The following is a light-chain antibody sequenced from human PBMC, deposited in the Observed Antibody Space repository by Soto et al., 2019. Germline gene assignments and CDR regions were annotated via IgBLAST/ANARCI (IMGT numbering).Light chain of an antibody. Sequence: QSVLTQPASVSGSPGELITISCPGNSNAVGSYSLLSWYQQHPGKAPKLMIYEDSKRPSGVSNRFSGSKSGNTASLTISGLQAEDEADYYCYSYAGSSIYVFGTGTKVTVL. CDR2: EDS. CDR3: YSYAGSSIYV. J-gene: IGLJ1*01. V-gene: IGLV2-23*01. CDR1: SNAVGSYSL.